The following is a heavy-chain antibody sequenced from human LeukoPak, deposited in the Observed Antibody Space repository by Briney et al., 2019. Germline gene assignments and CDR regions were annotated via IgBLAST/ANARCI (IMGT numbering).Heavy chain of an antibody. CDR1: GFTFSSYW. Sequence: GGSLRLSCAASGFTFSSYWMSWVRQAPGKGLEWVANIKQDGSEKYYVDSVKGRFTISRDNAKNSLYLQMNSLRAEDTAVYYCARVVGTVTYNWFDPWGQGTLVTVSS. J-gene: IGHJ5*02. CDR3: ARVVGTVTYNWFDP. V-gene: IGHV3-7*01. CDR2: IKQDGSEK. D-gene: IGHD4-17*01.